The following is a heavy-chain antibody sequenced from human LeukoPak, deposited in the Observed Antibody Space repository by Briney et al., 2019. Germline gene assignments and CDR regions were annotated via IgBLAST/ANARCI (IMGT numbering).Heavy chain of an antibody. Sequence: PRGSLRLSCAASGFTFSSYWMHWVRQAPGKGLVWVSRINSDGSSTSYADSVKGRFTISRDNAKNTLYLQMNSLIAEDTAVYYCARGSHTTMIVVVITEYWGQGTLVTVSS. CDR1: GFTFSSYW. J-gene: IGHJ4*02. D-gene: IGHD3-22*01. V-gene: IGHV3-74*01. CDR3: ARGSHTTMIVVVITEY. CDR2: INSDGSST.